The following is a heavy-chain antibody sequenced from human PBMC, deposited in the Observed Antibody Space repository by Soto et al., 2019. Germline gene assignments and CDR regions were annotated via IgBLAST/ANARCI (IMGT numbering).Heavy chain of an antibody. Sequence: SETLSLTCTVSGGSISSSSYYWGWIRQPPGKGLEWIGSIYYSGSTYYNPSLKSRVTISVDTSKNQFSLKLSSVTAADTAVYYCARSMAAAGTENWFDPWGQGTLVTVSS. CDR2: IYYSGST. V-gene: IGHV4-39*01. CDR1: GGSISSSSYY. J-gene: IGHJ5*02. CDR3: ARSMAAAGTENWFDP. D-gene: IGHD6-13*01.